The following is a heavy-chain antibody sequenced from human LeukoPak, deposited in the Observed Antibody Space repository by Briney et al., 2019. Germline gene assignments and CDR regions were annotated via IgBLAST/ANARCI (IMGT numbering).Heavy chain of an antibody. Sequence: GGSLRLSCAASGFTFDDYAMHWVRQAPGKGLEWVSGISWNSGSIGYADSVKGRFTISRDNAKNSLYLQMNSLRAEDTALYYCAKDIDPPRSHFDYWGQGTLVTVSS. D-gene: IGHD3-9*01. CDR2: ISWNSGSI. CDR1: GFTFDDYA. CDR3: AKDIDPPRSHFDY. J-gene: IGHJ4*02. V-gene: IGHV3-9*01.